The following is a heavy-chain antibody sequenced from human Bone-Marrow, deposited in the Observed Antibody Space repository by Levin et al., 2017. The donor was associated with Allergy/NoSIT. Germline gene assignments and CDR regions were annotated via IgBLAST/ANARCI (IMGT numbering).Heavy chain of an antibody. CDR3: ARASRWLQLGCDY. CDR1: GFSFSSYA. D-gene: IGHD5-24*01. CDR2: ISYDGTNT. J-gene: IGHJ4*02. Sequence: SGGSLRLSCAASGFSFSSYAMHWVRQAPGKGLEWVAVISYDGTNTYYADTVKGRFTISRDNSKNTLSLQMNSLRAEDTAVYYCARASRWLQLGCDYWGQGILVTVSS. V-gene: IGHV3-30*04.